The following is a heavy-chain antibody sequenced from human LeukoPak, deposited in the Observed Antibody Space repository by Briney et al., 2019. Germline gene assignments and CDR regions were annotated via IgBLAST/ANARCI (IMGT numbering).Heavy chain of an antibody. CDR3: ARRRGHYGEGEFPD. Sequence: SETLSLTCTVSAGSISTYQWSWIRQPPGKGLEWIRRIRTSGQTNYKPSLNSRATITADTSGNLFSLRLTSVAAADTAGYYCARRRGHYGEGEFPDWGQGTRVTV. J-gene: IGHJ4*02. CDR2: IRTSGQT. D-gene: IGHD3-10*01. V-gene: IGHV4-4*07. CDR1: AGSISTYQ.